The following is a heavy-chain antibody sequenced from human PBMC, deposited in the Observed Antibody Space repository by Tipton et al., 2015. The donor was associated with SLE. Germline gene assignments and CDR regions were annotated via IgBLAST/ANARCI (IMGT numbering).Heavy chain of an antibody. V-gene: IGHV4-59*08. J-gene: IGHJ4*02. Sequence: TLSLTCIVSGGSIISSYYWSWIRQPPGKGLGWIGYNNYSGSTTHNPSLKSRVTISVDTPKNQFSLKLSSVTAADTAVYYCARRQTDPLGFDYWGQGTLVTVSS. CDR3: ARRQTDPLGFDY. CDR1: GGSIISSYY. D-gene: IGHD7-27*01. CDR2: NNYSGST.